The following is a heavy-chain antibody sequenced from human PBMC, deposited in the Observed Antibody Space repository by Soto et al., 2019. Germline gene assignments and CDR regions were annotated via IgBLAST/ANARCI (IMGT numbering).Heavy chain of an antibody. D-gene: IGHD4-17*01. CDR2: LSFDGNNK. V-gene: IGHV3-30*18. J-gene: IGHJ4*02. Sequence: PGGSLRLSCAASVLTFSNYGMHWVRQAPGKGLEWVAVLSFDGNNKYYADSVKGRFTISRDNSKNTLYLQMNSLRAEDTGVYYCAKDMHGNGESCFDYWGQGTLVTVSS. CDR3: AKDMHGNGESCFDY. CDR1: VLTFSNYG.